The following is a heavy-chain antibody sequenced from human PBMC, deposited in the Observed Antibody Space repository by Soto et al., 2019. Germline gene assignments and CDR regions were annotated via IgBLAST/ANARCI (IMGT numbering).Heavy chain of an antibody. CDR1: GFTFSSYA. CDR3: AKDILGPSSPDPEFTFDY. D-gene: IGHD6-6*01. CDR2: ISGSGGST. J-gene: IGHJ4*02. V-gene: IGHV3-23*01. Sequence: GGSLRLSCAASGFTFSSYAMSWVRQAPGKGLEWVSAISGSGGSTYYADSVKGRFTISRDNSKNTPYLQMNSLRAEDTAVYYCAKDILGPSSPDPEFTFDYWGQGTLVTVSS.